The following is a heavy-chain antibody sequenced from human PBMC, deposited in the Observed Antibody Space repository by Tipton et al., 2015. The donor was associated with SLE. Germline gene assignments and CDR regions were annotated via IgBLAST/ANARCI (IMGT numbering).Heavy chain of an antibody. Sequence: SLRLSCVASGFTFTYYGMHWARQAPGKGLEWVAGIWYDGSNEKYADSVKGRFIISRDNAENTLYLQMNSLRAEDTALYYCVRVVAYLFPFFDYWGQGTLVTVSS. D-gene: IGHD2-2*01. J-gene: IGHJ4*02. CDR2: IWYDGSNE. CDR3: VRVVAYLFPFFDY. CDR1: GFTFTYYG. V-gene: IGHV3-33*01.